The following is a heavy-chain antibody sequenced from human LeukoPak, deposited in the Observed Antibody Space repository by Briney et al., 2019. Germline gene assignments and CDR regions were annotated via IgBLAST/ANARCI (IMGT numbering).Heavy chain of an antibody. J-gene: IGHJ4*02. Sequence: GGSLRLSCAASGFTFSSYSMNWVRQAPGKGQEWVSYISSRSSTIYYADSVKGRFTISRDNAKNSLYLQMNSLRAEDTAVYYCARALGYCSSASCYYFDNWGLGTLVTVSS. D-gene: IGHD2-2*01. CDR1: GFTFSSYS. CDR2: ISSRSSTI. CDR3: ARALGYCSSASCYYFDN. V-gene: IGHV3-48*01.